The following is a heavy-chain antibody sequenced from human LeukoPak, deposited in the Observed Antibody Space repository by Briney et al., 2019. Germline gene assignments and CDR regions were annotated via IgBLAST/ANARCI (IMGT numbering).Heavy chain of an antibody. CDR2: ISSSSSTI. CDR3: ASKTQYCSGGSCAYDAFDI. J-gene: IGHJ3*02. Sequence: GGSLRLSCAASGFTFSSYSMNWVRQAPGKGLEWVSYISSSSSTIYYADSVKGRFTISRDNAKNSLYLQMNSLRAEDTAVYYCASKTQYCSGGSCAYDAFDIWGQGTMVTVSS. D-gene: IGHD2-15*01. V-gene: IGHV3-48*01. CDR1: GFTFSSYS.